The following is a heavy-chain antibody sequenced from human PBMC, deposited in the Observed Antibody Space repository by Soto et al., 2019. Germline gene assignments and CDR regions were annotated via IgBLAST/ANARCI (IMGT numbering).Heavy chain of an antibody. Sequence: EVQLVESGGGLVKPGGSLRLSCAASGFTFSSYSMNWVRQAPGKGLEWVSSISSSSSYIYYAESVKGRFTISRDNAKNSLYLQMNSLRAEDTAVYYCARECSSSWYYNDGFDIWGQGTMVTVSS. CDR1: GFTFSSYS. CDR2: ISSSSSYI. V-gene: IGHV3-21*01. CDR3: ARECSSSWYYNDGFDI. D-gene: IGHD6-13*01. J-gene: IGHJ3*02.